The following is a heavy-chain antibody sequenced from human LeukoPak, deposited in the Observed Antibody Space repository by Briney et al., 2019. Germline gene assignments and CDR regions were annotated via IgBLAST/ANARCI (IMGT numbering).Heavy chain of an antibody. D-gene: IGHD5-18*01. V-gene: IGHV4-39*01. Sequence: SETLSLTCTVSGGSVSSSYYYWGWIRQPPGKGLEWIGTIYYSGSTSYNPSLKSRVTLSVDTSKNQLSMKLNSVTAADTAVYYCARLSGGNTYGDPHFWGQGTLVTVSS. CDR1: GGSVSSSYYY. CDR2: IYYSGST. CDR3: ARLSGGNTYGDPHF. J-gene: IGHJ4*02.